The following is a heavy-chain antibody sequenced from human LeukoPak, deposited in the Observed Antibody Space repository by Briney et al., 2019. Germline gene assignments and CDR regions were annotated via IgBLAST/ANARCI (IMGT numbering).Heavy chain of an antibody. CDR1: GGSISSSSYY. D-gene: IGHD2-21*02. V-gene: IGHV4-39*07. Sequence: SETLSLTCTVSGGSISSSSYYWGWIRQPPGKGLEWIGSIYYSGSTYYNPSLKSRVTISVDTSKNQFSLKLSSVTAADTAVYYCAGGDPTDDAFDIWGQGTMVTVSS. CDR3: AGGDPTDDAFDI. J-gene: IGHJ3*02. CDR2: IYYSGST.